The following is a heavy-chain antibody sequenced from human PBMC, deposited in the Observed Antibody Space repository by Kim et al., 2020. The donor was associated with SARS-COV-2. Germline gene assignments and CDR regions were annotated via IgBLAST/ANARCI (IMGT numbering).Heavy chain of an antibody. Sequence: SETLSLTCAVYGGSFSGYYWSWIRQPPGKGLEWIGEINHSGSTNYNPSLKSRVTISVDTSKNQFSLKLSSVTAADTAVYYCARGPKEMATIAVDYWGQGTLVTVSS. J-gene: IGHJ4*02. CDR1: GGSFSGYY. D-gene: IGHD5-12*01. V-gene: IGHV4-34*01. CDR2: INHSGST. CDR3: ARGPKEMATIAVDY.